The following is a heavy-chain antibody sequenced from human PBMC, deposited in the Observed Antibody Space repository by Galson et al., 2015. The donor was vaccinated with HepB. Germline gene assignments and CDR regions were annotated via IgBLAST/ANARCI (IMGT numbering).Heavy chain of an antibody. V-gene: IGHV1-46*01. Sequence: SVKVSCKASGYTFTSYYMHWVRQAPGHGLEWMGIINPSGGSTSYAQKFQGRVTMTRDTSTSTVYMELSSLRSEDTAVYYCARDGGGLWFGELLPNWFDPWGQGTLVTVSS. CDR3: ARDGGGLWFGELLPNWFDP. D-gene: IGHD3-10*01. J-gene: IGHJ5*02. CDR1: GYTFTSYY. CDR2: INPSGGST.